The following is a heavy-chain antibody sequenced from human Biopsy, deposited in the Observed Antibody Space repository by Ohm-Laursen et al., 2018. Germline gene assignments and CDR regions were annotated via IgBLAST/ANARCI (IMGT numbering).Heavy chain of an antibody. V-gene: IGHV3-21*01. CDR2: ISSSSNFI. CDR3: ARVLLPAAAVHYGMDV. D-gene: IGHD2-2*01. Sequence: SLRLSCAASGLTFSRYSMHWVRQAPGKGLEWVSSISSSSNFIYYGDSVKGRFTIFRDNAKNSLYLQMNSLRAGDTAVYYCARVLLPAAAVHYGMDVWGQGTTVTVSS. CDR1: GLTFSRYS. J-gene: IGHJ6*02.